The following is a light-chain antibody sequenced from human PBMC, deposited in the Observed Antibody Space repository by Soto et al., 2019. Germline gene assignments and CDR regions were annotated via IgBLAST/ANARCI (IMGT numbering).Light chain of an antibody. CDR2: RNN. Sequence: QSVLTQPPSASGTPGQRVTISFSGSSSNIGNNYVYWYQMVPGTAPKLLIYRNNQRPSGVPDRFSGSRSGTSASLAISGLRSEDEADYYCAAWDDSLSGRGVFGGGTKVTVL. CDR3: AAWDDSLSGRGV. J-gene: IGLJ3*02. CDR1: SSNIGNNY. V-gene: IGLV1-47*01.